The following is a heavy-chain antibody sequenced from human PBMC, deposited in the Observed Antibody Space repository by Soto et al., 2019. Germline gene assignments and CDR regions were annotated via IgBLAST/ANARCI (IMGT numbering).Heavy chain of an antibody. D-gene: IGHD3-3*01. CDR3: ARHNIMIFGVVNNYGMDV. CDR1: GGSISSSSYY. Sequence: PSETLSLTCTVSGGSISSSSYYWGWIRQPPGKGLEWVGSIYYSGSTYYNPSLKSRVTISVDTSKNQCSLKLSSVTAADTAVYYCARHNIMIFGVVNNYGMDVWGQGTTVTVSS. CDR2: IYYSGST. J-gene: IGHJ6*02. V-gene: IGHV4-39*01.